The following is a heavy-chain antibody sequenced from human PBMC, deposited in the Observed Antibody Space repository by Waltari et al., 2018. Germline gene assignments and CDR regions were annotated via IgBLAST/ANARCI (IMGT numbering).Heavy chain of an antibody. Sequence: EVQLVQSGTEVKKPGESLKISCKGSGYTFSDYWIAWVRQMPGKGLEWIGVIYPGHSGTKYSPAFQGTVTISADKSISTTYLQWSSLKASDTAMYYCSRGYFDSTGTLDHWGQGTQVTVSS. CDR2: IYPGHSGT. CDR3: SRGYFDSTGTLDH. CDR1: GYTFSDYW. V-gene: IGHV5-51*01. D-gene: IGHD3-22*01. J-gene: IGHJ4*02.